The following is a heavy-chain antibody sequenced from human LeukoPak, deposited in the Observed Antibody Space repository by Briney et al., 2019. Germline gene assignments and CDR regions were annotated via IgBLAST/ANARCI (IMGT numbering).Heavy chain of an antibody. Sequence: PSETLSLTCAVYGGSFSGYYWSWIRQPPGKGLEWIGEINHSGSTNYNPSLKSRVTISVDTSKNQFSLKLSSVTAADTAVYYCARAGVVVPAAIWFDYWGQGTLVTVSS. J-gene: IGHJ4*02. CDR3: ARAGVVVPAAIWFDY. V-gene: IGHV4-34*01. D-gene: IGHD2-2*02. CDR2: INHSGST. CDR1: GGSFSGYY.